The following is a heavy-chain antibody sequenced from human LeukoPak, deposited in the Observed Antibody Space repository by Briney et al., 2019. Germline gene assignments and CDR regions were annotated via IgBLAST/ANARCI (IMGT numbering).Heavy chain of an antibody. D-gene: IGHD6-6*01. CDR1: GGSISRNNYY. Sequence: SETLSLTCTVSGGSISRNNYYWDWIRQPPGRGLEYIGSIYYSGSTYYTPSLKSRVTISVDTSKNQFSLKLSSVTATDTAVYYCARHRGSSSNFDYWGQGTLVTVSS. J-gene: IGHJ4*02. V-gene: IGHV4-39*01. CDR3: ARHRGSSSNFDY. CDR2: IYYSGST.